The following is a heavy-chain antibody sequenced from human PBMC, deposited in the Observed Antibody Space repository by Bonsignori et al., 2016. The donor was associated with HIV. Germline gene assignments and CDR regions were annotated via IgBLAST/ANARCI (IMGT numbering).Heavy chain of an antibody. D-gene: IGHD7-27*01. V-gene: IGHV3-74*01. J-gene: IGHJ4*02. Sequence: WIRQPPGKGLVWVSRINPDGSGTTYADSVKGRFTVSRDNAKNTLYLQMNSLRDEDTAVYYCARDNWGEDYWGQGTLVTVSS. CDR2: INPDGSGT. CDR3: ARDNWGEDY.